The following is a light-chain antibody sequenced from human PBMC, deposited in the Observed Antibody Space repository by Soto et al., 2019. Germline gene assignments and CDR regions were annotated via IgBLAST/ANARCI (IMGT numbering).Light chain of an antibody. Sequence: QSVLTQPASVSGSPGQSITISCTGTSSDIGGYDYVSWYQQHPGKVPKLIIYDVTKRPSGVSSRFSGSKSGITAFLTISGLQAEDESDYYCSSYTSSSTLLFGGGTKLTVL. CDR3: SSYTSSSTLL. V-gene: IGLV2-14*03. CDR2: DVT. CDR1: SSDIGGYDY. J-gene: IGLJ2*01.